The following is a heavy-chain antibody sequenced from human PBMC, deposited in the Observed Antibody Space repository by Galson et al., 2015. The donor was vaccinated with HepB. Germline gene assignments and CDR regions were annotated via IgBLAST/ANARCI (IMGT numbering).Heavy chain of an antibody. CDR2: ISWNSGSI. CDR3: AKDFRRSSGYYSPPQD. J-gene: IGHJ4*02. D-gene: IGHD3-22*01. CDR1: GFRFDDYD. Sequence: SLRLSCAASGFRFDDYDMHWVRQAPGKGLEWVSGISWNSGSIGYVDSVKGRFTISRDNAENSLYLQMNSLRAEDTAMYYCAKDFRRSSGYYSPPQDWGQGTLVIVSS. V-gene: IGHV3-9*01.